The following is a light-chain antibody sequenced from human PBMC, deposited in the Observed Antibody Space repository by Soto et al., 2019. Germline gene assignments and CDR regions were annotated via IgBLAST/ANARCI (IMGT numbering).Light chain of an antibody. J-gene: IGKJ2*01. Sequence: DIHMAQPPPSLSASVGDRVTITSGASHNIVPYLNWYQQKAGKAPSLLIYEASHLQSGVPFRFFGSGSGTDFTLTIDNLQHEDSATYYCQQSHSTPPTFGPGTKLEIK. V-gene: IGKV1-39*01. CDR3: QQSHSTPPT. CDR1: HNIVPY. CDR2: EAS.